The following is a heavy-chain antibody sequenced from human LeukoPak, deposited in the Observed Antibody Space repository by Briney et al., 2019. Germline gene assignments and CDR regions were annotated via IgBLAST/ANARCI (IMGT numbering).Heavy chain of an antibody. D-gene: IGHD3-22*01. CDR2: INPNPAGT. V-gene: IGHV1-2*02. CDR1: GYTFIGYY. J-gene: IGHJ3*01. Sequence: ASVKVSFKATGYTFIGYYMHWVRQAPGQGLEGMGWINPNPAGTKYAEKFQGRVTMPRDTSIHTAYMGLSSLTSDDTAVYYCARALYYDSSGFYTDAFDVWGQGTMVIVSS. CDR3: ARALYYDSSGFYTDAFDV.